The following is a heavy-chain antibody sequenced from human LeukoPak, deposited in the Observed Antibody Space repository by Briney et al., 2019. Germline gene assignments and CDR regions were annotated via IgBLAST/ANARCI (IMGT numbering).Heavy chain of an antibody. Sequence: PGGSLRLSCAASGFTFSSYEMNWVRQAPGKGLEWVSYISSSGSTIYYADSVKGRFTISRDNAKNSLYLQMNSLRAEDTAVYYCARELRCDFWSGFDYWGQGTLVTVSS. CDR3: ARELRCDFWSGFDY. J-gene: IGHJ4*02. D-gene: IGHD3-3*01. CDR1: GFTFSSYE. CDR2: ISSSGSTI. V-gene: IGHV3-48*03.